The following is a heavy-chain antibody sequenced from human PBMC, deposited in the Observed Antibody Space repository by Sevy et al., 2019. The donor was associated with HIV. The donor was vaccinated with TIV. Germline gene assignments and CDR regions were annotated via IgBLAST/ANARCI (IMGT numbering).Heavy chain of an antibody. Sequence: SETLALTCAVSGYSISSGYYWGWIRQPPGKGLEWIGSIYHSGSTYYNPSLKSRVTISVDTSKNQFSLKLISVTAADTAVYYCASQRRFQTYYDFWSGYNTPPAFPYFDYWGQGTLVTVSS. J-gene: IGHJ4*02. CDR2: IYHSGST. V-gene: IGHV4-38-2*01. D-gene: IGHD3-3*01. CDR1: GYSISSGYY. CDR3: ASQRRFQTYYDFWSGYNTPPAFPYFDY.